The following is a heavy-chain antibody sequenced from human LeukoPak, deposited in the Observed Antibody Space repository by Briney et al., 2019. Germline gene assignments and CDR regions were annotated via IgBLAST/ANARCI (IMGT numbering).Heavy chain of an antibody. V-gene: IGHV3-9*01. CDR1: GFTFDDYA. CDR3: AKGYCSSTSCYFDY. D-gene: IGHD2-2*01. J-gene: IGHJ4*02. CDR2: ISWNSGSI. Sequence: PGGSLRLSCAASGFTFDDYAMHWVRQAPGKGLEWVSGISWNSGSIDYADSVKGRFTISRDNAKNSLYLQMNSLRAEDTALYYCAKGYCSSTSCYFDYWGQGTLVTVSS.